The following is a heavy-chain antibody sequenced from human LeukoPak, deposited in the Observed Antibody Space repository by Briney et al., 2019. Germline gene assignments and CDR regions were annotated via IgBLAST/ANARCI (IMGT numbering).Heavy chain of an antibody. CDR1: GFTFSSYW. V-gene: IGHV3-7*01. CDR3: ARQYSSGWDYYYYMDV. CDR2: IKQDGSEK. J-gene: IGHJ6*03. D-gene: IGHD6-19*01. Sequence: PGGSLRLSCAASGFTFSSYWMSWVRQAPGKGLEWVANIKQDGSEKYYVDSVKGRFTISRDNAKNSLYLQMNSLTAADTAVYYCARQYSSGWDYYYYMDVWGKGTTVTISS.